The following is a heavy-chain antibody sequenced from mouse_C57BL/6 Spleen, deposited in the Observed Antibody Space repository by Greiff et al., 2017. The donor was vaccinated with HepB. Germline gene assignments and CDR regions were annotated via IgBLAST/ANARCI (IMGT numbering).Heavy chain of an antibody. CDR3: ARRAVVATHWYFDV. CDR1: GYAFSSSW. CDR2: IYPGDGDT. Sequence: QVQLQQSGPELVKPGASVKISCQASGYAFSSSWMNWVKQRPGKGLEWIGRIYPGDGDTNYNGKFKGKATLTADKSSSTAYMQLSSLTSEDSAVYFCARRAVVATHWYFDVWGTGTTVTVSS. D-gene: IGHD1-1*01. J-gene: IGHJ1*03. V-gene: IGHV1-82*01.